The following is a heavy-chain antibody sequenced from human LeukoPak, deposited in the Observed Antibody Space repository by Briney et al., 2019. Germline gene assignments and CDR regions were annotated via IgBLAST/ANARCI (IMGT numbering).Heavy chain of an antibody. Sequence: PGGSLRLSCAASGFTFSSYSMNWVRQAPGKGLEWVSSISSSSSYIYYADSVKGRFTISRDNAKNSLYLQMNSLRAEDTAVYYCAKDGVATITFDYWGQGTLVTVSS. J-gene: IGHJ4*02. CDR3: AKDGVATITFDY. D-gene: IGHD5-12*01. CDR2: ISSSSSYI. CDR1: GFTFSSYS. V-gene: IGHV3-21*04.